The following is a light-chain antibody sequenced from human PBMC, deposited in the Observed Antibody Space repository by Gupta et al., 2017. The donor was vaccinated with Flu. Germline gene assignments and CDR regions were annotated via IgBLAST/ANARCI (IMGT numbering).Light chain of an antibody. CDR3: QAWDRTTVV. CDR1: ELGDKY. CDR2: QDS. V-gene: IGLV3-1*01. Sequence: SYELTQPPSVSVSAGQTASISCSGDELGDKYTFWYQQKAGQSPVVVIYQDSKRPSGIPERFSGYSSGKTATMTISGTQAMDEADDYCQAWDRTTVVFGGGTKVTVL. J-gene: IGLJ2*01.